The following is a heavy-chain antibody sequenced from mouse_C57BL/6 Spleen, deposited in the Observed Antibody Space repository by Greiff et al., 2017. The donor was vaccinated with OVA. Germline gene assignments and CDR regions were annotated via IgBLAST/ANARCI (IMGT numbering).Heavy chain of an antibody. D-gene: IGHD1-1*01. CDR1: GFTFSDAW. CDR3: TRQNPHITPVVATRCDV. Sequence: EVKVEESGGGLVQPGGSMKLSCAASGFTFSDAWMDWVRQSPEKGLEWVAEIRNKANNHATYYAESVKGRFTISRDDSKSSVYLQMNSLRAEDTRIYYCTRQNPHITPVVATRCDVCGTGTTVTASS. J-gene: IGHJ1*03. V-gene: IGHV6-6*01. CDR2: IRNKANNHAT.